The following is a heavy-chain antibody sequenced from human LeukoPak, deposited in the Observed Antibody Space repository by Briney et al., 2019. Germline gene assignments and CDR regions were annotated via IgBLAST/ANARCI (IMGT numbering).Heavy chain of an antibody. D-gene: IGHD6-19*01. Sequence: PGRSLRLSCAASGFTFSSYAMHWVRQAPGKGLEWVAVISYDGSNKYYADSVKGRFTISRDNSKNTLYLQMNSLRAEDTAVYYCAKDQSSGWSPWGQGTLVTVSS. CDR2: ISYDGSNK. J-gene: IGHJ5*02. V-gene: IGHV3-30*18. CDR1: GFTFSSYA. CDR3: AKDQSSGWSP.